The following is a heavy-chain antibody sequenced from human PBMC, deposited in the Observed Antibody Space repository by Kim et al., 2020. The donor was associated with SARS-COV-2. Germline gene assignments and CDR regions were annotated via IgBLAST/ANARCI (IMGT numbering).Heavy chain of an antibody. D-gene: IGHD3-16*01. Sequence: GGSLRLSCAASGFTFSTYVMSWVRQAPGKGLEWVSTISGSGGSTYYADSVKGRFTISRDNSKNTLYLQMNSLRAEDTAVYYCAKVAQTPWTDDYVWGWGQGTLVTVSS. CDR2: ISGSGGST. V-gene: IGHV3-23*01. CDR1: GFTFSTYV. J-gene: IGHJ4*02. CDR3: AKVAQTPWTDDYVWG.